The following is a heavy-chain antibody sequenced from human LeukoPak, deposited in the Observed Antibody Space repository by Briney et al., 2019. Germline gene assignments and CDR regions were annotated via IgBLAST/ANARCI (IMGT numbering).Heavy chain of an antibody. V-gene: IGHV4-61*01. Sequence: PSESLSLSCTVSAGSISSNSHYWSWIRQPPGKGLDWIGYISYSGSTKYNPSLKSRVTISLDTSQNQFSVKLSSVTAADTAVYYCARAPGGCYSSSCLDYWGQGTLVTVSS. CDR3: ARAPGGCYSSSCLDY. CDR2: ISYSGST. D-gene: IGHD6-13*01. CDR1: AGSISSNSHY. J-gene: IGHJ4*02.